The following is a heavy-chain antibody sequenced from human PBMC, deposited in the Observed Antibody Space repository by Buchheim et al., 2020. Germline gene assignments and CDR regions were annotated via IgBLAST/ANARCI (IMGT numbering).Heavy chain of an antibody. CDR3: ASRNSNLYYDFWRPRGDGYYGMDV. V-gene: IGHV1-46*01. J-gene: IGHJ6*02. CDR2: INPSGGST. CDR1: GYTFTSYY. D-gene: IGHD3-3*01. Sequence: QVQLVQSGAEVKKPGASVKVSCKASGYTFTSYYMHWVRQAPGQGLEWMGIINPSGGSTSYAQKFQGRVTMTRDTSTSTVYMELSSLRSEDTAVYYCASRNSNLYYDFWRPRGDGYYGMDVWGQGTT.